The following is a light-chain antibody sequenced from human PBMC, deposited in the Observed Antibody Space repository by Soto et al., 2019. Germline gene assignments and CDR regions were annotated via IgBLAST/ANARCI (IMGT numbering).Light chain of an antibody. J-gene: IGKJ2*01. CDR1: QAISKY. CDR3: QQYNNLPYT. CDR2: DAS. V-gene: IGKV1-33*01. Sequence: DIQMTQSPSSLSASLGDRVTITCQASQAISKYLHWYHQRPGKAPILVIYDASNLEAGAPSRFSGGGSGTSFTVTISSLQPEDIVTYFCQQYNNLPYTFGQGTKLDIK.